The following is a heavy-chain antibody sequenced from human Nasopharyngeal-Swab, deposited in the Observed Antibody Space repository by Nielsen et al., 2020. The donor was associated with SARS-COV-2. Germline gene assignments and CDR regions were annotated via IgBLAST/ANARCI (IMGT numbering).Heavy chain of an antibody. V-gene: IGHV3-21*01. Sequence: GESLKISCAASGFTFSSYSMNWVRQAPGKGLEWVSSISSSSSYIYYADSVKGRFTISRDNAKNSLYLQMNSLRAEDTAVYYCARDPVVPAAYNWFDPWGQGTLVTVSS. D-gene: IGHD2-2*01. J-gene: IGHJ5*02. CDR3: ARDPVVPAAYNWFDP. CDR2: ISSSSSYI. CDR1: GFTFSSYS.